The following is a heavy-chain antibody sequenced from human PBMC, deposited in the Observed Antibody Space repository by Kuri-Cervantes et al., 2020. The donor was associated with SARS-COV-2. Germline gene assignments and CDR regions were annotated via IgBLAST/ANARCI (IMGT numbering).Heavy chain of an antibody. CDR3: ARLGKYCSGGSCSTDAFDI. Sequence: GGSLRLSCKGSGYSFTSYWIGWVRQMPGKGLEWMGIIYPGDSDTRYSPSFQGQVTISADKSISTAYLQWSSLKASDTAMYYCARLGKYCSGGSCSTDAFDIWGQGTMVTVSS. CDR2: IYPGDSDT. V-gene: IGHV5-51*01. D-gene: IGHD2-15*01. CDR1: GYSFTSYW. J-gene: IGHJ3*02.